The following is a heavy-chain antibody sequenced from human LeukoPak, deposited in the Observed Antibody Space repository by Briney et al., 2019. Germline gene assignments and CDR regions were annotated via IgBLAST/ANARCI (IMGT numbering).Heavy chain of an antibody. D-gene: IGHD3-22*01. J-gene: IGHJ4*02. CDR2: INPSGGST. Sequence: ASVKGSCKASGYTFTSYYMHWVGQAPGQGLEWMGIINPSGGSTSYAQKFQGRVTMTRDTSTSTVYMELSSLRSEDTAVYYCAREEPDYYDSSGYYNYWGQGTLVTVSS. V-gene: IGHV1-46*01. CDR3: AREEPDYYDSSGYYNY. CDR1: GYTFTSYY.